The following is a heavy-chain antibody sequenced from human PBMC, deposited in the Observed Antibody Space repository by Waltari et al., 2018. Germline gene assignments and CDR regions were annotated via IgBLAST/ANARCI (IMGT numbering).Heavy chain of an antibody. CDR3: TREVVPAATIVVNWFDP. CDR1: GYIFTSYA. Sequence: QVQLVQSGSELKKPGASVKISCKASGYIFTSYAINWVRQAPGQGLELMGWIITSTGIPTYAQCFTGRFVFSLDTAVSTAYLEINNLKAEDTAVYYCTREVVPAATIVVNWFDPWGQGTLVTVSS. CDR2: IITSTGIP. J-gene: IGHJ5*02. D-gene: IGHD2-2*01. V-gene: IGHV7-4-1*02.